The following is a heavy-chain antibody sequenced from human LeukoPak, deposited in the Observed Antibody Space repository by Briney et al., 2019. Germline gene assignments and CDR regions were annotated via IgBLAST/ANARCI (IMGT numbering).Heavy chain of an antibody. D-gene: IGHD3-3*01. CDR2: IYTSGST. Sequence: SQTLSLXCTVSGGSISSGSYYWSWNRQPAGKGPEWIGRIYTSGSTNYNPSLKSRVTISVDTSKNQFSLKLSSVTAADTAVYYCARAITINFDYWGQGTLVTVSS. V-gene: IGHV4-61*02. CDR3: ARAITINFDY. CDR1: GGSISSGSYY. J-gene: IGHJ4*02.